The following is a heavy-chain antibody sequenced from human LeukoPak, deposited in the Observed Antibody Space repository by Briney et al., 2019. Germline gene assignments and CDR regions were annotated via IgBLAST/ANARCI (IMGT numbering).Heavy chain of an antibody. D-gene: IGHD6-6*01. CDR2: IIPIFGTA. CDR1: GGTFSSYA. Sequence: SVKVSCKASGGTFSSYAISWVRQAPGQGLEWMGGIIPIFGTANYAQKFQGRVAITTDESTSTAYMELSSLRSEDTAVYYCARAREYSSSSLDYWGQGTLVTVSS. V-gene: IGHV1-69*05. J-gene: IGHJ4*02. CDR3: ARAREYSSSSLDY.